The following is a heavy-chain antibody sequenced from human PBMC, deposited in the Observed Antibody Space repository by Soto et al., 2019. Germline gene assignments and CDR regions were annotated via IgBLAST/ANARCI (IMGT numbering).Heavy chain of an antibody. D-gene: IGHD6-19*01. J-gene: IGHJ6*03. CDR3: ARKVAVAHYYYYYMDV. V-gene: IGHV3-33*01. CDR2: IWYDGSNK. CDR1: GFTFSNYG. Sequence: QVQLVESGGGVVQPGRSLRLSCAASGFTFSNYGMHWVRQAPGKGLEWVAVIWYDGSNKYYADSVKGRFTISRDNSKNTLYLQMNSLRAEDTAVYYCARKVAVAHYYYYYMDVWGKGTTVTVSS.